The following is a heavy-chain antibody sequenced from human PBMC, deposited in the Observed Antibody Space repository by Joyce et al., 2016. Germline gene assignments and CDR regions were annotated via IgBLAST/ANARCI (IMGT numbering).Heavy chain of an antibody. CDR2: VDSDGSGT. V-gene: IGHV3-74*01. J-gene: IGHJ4*02. CDR3: GSVFEY. CDR1: GFTFTNYW. Sequence: EVQLVESGGGLLQPGGSLRLSCAASGFTFTNYWMHWVRQAPGKGVVWVARVDSDGSGTSYADSVKGRFTISRDNAKNMVYLQMNSLRTEDTAVYYCGSVFEYWGRGALVTVSS.